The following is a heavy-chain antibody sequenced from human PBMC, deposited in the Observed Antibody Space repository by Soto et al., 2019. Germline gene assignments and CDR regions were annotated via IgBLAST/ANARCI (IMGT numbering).Heavy chain of an antibody. CDR2: MSHSGGT. CDR3: ARVERGTATTVVGAFEI. D-gene: IGHD1-1*01. V-gene: IGHV4-34*01. CDR1: GGFVSSGSYY. J-gene: IGHJ3*02. Sequence: QLQLQQSGAGLLKPSETLSLTCAAYGGFVSSGSYYWSWIRQPPGKGLEWIGEMSHSGGTHFNPSLKSRVTRSVDTSKTQCSLKMSSVTAADTALYYCARVERGTATTVVGAFEIWGPGTMVTVSS.